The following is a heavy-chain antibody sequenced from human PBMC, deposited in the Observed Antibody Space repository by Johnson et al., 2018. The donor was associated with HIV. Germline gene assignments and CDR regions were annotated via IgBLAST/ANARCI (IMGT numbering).Heavy chain of an antibody. Sequence: VQLVESGGGVVQPGRSLRLSCAASGFTFSDYYMSWIRQAPGKGLVWVSRIKSDGTSTTYADSVKGRFSISRDNSKNTLYLQMNSLRVEDTAVYYCAREGAWEVRPGAFDIWGQGTMVTVSS. CDR1: GFTFSDYY. J-gene: IGHJ3*02. D-gene: IGHD1-26*01. V-gene: IGHV3-66*01. CDR3: AREGAWEVRPGAFDI. CDR2: IKSDGTST.